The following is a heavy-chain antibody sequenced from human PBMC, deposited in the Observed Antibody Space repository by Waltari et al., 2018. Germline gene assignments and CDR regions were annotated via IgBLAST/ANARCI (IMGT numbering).Heavy chain of an antibody. V-gene: IGHV3-15*01. CDR3: ATDYGDFLGV. CDR1: GFTFTKAW. D-gene: IGHD3-10*01. Sequence: EVQVVESGGGLVKPGGSLRLSCVVSGFTFTKAWMSWVRQAPGKGLEWVGRIKSEGEGGTRDYSAPLKGRISLSRDDSKNTVYLQMNTLKPEDTAVYFCATDYGDFLGVWGTGTTVTVFS. CDR2: IKSEGEGGTR. J-gene: IGHJ6*04.